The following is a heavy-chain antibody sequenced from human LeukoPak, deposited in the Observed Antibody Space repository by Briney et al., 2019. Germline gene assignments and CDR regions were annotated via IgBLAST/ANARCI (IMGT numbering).Heavy chain of an antibody. V-gene: IGHV4-59*01. CDR1: GGSISSYY. CDR2: IYYSGST. CDR3: ARAEATVTSSFDY. J-gene: IGHJ4*02. D-gene: IGHD4-11*01. Sequence: ASETLSLTCTVSGGSISSYYWSWIRQPPGKGLEWIGYIYYSGSTNYNPSLKSRVTISVDTSKNQFSLKLSSATAADTAVYYCARAEATVTSSFDYWGQGTLVTVSS.